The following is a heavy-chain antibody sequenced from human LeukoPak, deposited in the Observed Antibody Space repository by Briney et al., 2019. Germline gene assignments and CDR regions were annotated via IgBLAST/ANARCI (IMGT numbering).Heavy chain of an antibody. Sequence: GGSLRLSCAASGFTFSSYSMNWGRQAPGKGLEWVSHITASGTAMFYADSVKGRFTISRDNAKNSLYLQMNSLRDEDTAVYYCARDNSGMDVWGQGTTVTVSS. CDR3: ARDNSGMDV. CDR1: GFTFSSYS. V-gene: IGHV3-48*02. D-gene: IGHD4-23*01. CDR2: ITASGTAM. J-gene: IGHJ6*02.